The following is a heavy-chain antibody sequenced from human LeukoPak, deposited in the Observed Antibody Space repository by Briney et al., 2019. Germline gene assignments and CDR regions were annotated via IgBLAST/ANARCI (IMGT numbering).Heavy chain of an antibody. J-gene: IGHJ6*02. D-gene: IGHD2-2*01. Sequence: GGSLRLSCAASGFTFSDYYMSWIRQAPGKGPEWVSYISSSGSTIYYADSVKGRFTISRDNAKNSLYLQMNSLRAEDTAVYYCARNWCSSPSCYDAHYYYGMDVGAQGTTVTVSS. CDR2: ISSSGSTI. CDR3: ARNWCSSPSCYDAHYYYGMDV. CDR1: GFTFSDYY. V-gene: IGHV3-11*01.